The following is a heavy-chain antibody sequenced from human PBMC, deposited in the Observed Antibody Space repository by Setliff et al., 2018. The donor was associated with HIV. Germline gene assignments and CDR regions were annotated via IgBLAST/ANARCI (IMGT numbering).Heavy chain of an antibody. J-gene: IGHJ4*02. CDR2: IYPGDSDT. CDR1: GYMFNNYW. D-gene: IGHD3-9*01. CDR3: ARQTSRYITLSPPDY. Sequence: GESLKISCKGSGYMFNNYWLAWVRQTPGKGLEWMGIIYPGDSDTRYSPSFQGQVTFSADKSINTAYLQWGSLKASDTGIYFCARQTSRYITLSPPDYWGQGTLVTVSS. V-gene: IGHV5-51*01.